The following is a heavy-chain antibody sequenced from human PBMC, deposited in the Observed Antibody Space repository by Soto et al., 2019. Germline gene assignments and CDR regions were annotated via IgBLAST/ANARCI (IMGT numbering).Heavy chain of an antibody. Sequence: PGESLKISCAASGFTFSSHSMNWVRQAPGKGLEWVALISHDSNFIYYADSLKGRFTISRDNDKNSVFLQMNSLRTEDTALYHCVRERGWQLYFDYWGQGAQVTVSS. CDR3: VRERGWQLYFDY. D-gene: IGHD1-1*01. V-gene: IGHV3-21*01. CDR2: ISHDSNFI. J-gene: IGHJ4*02. CDR1: GFTFSSHS.